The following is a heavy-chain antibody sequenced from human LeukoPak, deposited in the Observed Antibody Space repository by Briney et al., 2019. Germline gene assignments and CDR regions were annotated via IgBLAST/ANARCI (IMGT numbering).Heavy chain of an antibody. J-gene: IGHJ3*02. Sequence: SVKVSCKASGGSFNSYVITWVRQAPGQGLEWMGRIIPILNVANFAQKFQGRVTITADKSTNTAHMELSSLRSEDTAVYYCARVTGTTDAFDIWGQGTMVTVSS. CDR2: IIPILNVA. V-gene: IGHV1-69*04. CDR3: ARVTGTTDAFDI. CDR1: GGSFNSYV. D-gene: IGHD1/OR15-1a*01.